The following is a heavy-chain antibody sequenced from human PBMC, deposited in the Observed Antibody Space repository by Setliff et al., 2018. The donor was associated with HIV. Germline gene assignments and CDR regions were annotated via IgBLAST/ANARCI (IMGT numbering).Heavy chain of an antibody. J-gene: IGHJ6*02. CDR1: GFTFSDCG. CDR3: AREDQLLSGDYYYYGMDV. Sequence: GGSLRLSCAASGFTFSDCGMHWVRQAPGKGLEWVAFIYYDANNQYYADSLKGRFTISKDNSKNTLYLEMSSLRAEETATYYGAREDQLLSGDYYYYGMDVWGQGTMVTVSS. D-gene: IGHD2-2*01. V-gene: IGHV3-30*03. CDR2: IYYDANNQ.